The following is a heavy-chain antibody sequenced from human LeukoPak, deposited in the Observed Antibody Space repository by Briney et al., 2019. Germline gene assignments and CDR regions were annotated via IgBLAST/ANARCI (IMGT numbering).Heavy chain of an antibody. D-gene: IGHD2/OR15-2a*01. Sequence: RGSLRLSCAASGFSVSSNYMNWVRQAPGKGLEWVSILYSAGNTYYPDSEKGRFTISRDNSKNTLFLQMDGLRGEDTAVYYCARAREYTVIDFWGQGTLVTVSS. V-gene: IGHV3-66*02. CDR3: ARAREYTVIDF. CDR1: GFSVSSNY. J-gene: IGHJ4*02. CDR2: LYSAGNT.